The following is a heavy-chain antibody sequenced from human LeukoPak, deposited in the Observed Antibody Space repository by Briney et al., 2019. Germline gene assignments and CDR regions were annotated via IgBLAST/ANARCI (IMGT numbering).Heavy chain of an antibody. CDR2: ISSSGSTI. V-gene: IGHV3-48*03. J-gene: IGHJ6*04. D-gene: IGHD3-10*02. CDR3: AELGITMIGGV. CDR1: GFTFRSYE. Sequence: GGTLRLSCAASGFTFRSYEMNWVRQAPGKGLEWVSYISSSGSTIYYADSVKGRFTISRDNAKNSLYLQMNSLRAEDTAVYYCAELGITMIGGVWGKGTTVTISS.